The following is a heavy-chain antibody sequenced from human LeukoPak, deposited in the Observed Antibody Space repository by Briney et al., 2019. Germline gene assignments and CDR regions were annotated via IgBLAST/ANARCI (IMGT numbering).Heavy chain of an antibody. CDR2: IIPIFGTA. Sequence: SVTVSCTASGGTFSSYAISWVRQAPGKGLEWMGGIIPIFGTANYAQKFQGRVTITADESTSTAYMELSSLRPEDTAVYYCARALLRYCSGTSCYWFDPWGQGTLVTVSS. V-gene: IGHV1-69*13. J-gene: IGHJ5*02. CDR3: ARALLRYCSGTSCYWFDP. D-gene: IGHD2-2*01. CDR1: GGTFSSYA.